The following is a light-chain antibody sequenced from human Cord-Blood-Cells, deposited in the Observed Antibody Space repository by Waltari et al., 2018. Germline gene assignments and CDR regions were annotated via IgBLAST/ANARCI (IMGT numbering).Light chain of an antibody. CDR1: QSVSSN. Sequence: EIVMTQSPATLSVSPGERATLSCRASQSVSSNLAWYQQKPGQAPTLLLYGASTRATGIPARFSGSGSETEFTLTISSLQSEDFAVYYCQQYNNWPRTFGQGTKVEIK. CDR2: GAS. J-gene: IGKJ1*01. CDR3: QQYNNWPRT. V-gene: IGKV3-15*01.